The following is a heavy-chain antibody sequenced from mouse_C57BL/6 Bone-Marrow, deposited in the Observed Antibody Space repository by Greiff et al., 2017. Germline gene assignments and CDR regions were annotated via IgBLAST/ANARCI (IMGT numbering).Heavy chain of an antibody. V-gene: IGHV1-15*01. J-gene: IGHJ4*01. CDR1: GYTFTDYE. CDR2: IDPETGGT. D-gene: IGHD1-1*01. Sequence: QVQLQQSGAELVRPGASVTLSCKASGYTFTDYEMHWVKQTPVHGLEWIGAIDPETGGTAYNQKFKGKAILTADKSSSTAYMGLRSLTSEDSAVYYCTRGYYYGSYYYAMDYWGQGTSVTVSS. CDR3: TRGYYYGSYYYAMDY.